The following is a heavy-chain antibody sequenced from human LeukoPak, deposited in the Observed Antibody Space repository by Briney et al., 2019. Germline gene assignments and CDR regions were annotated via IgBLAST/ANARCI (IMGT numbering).Heavy chain of an antibody. V-gene: IGHV5-51*01. CDR2: INPGDSDT. Sequence: GESLKISCKGSGYRFTTYWIGWVRQMPGKGLEWMGIINPGDSDTRYSPSFQGQVTISADKSISTAYLQWSSLKASDTAMYYCAAQDTAMAFDAFDIWGQGTMVTVSS. CDR1: GYRFTTYW. CDR3: AAQDTAMAFDAFDI. D-gene: IGHD5-18*01. J-gene: IGHJ3*02.